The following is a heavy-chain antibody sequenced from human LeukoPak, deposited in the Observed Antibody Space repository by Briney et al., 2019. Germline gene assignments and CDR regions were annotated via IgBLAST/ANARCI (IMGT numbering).Heavy chain of an antibody. CDR1: GFPFDDYG. J-gene: IGHJ4*02. V-gene: IGHV3-20*04. CDR2: INWNGGST. CDR3: ATYSGSNYALDY. Sequence: AGGSLRLSCAASGFPFDDYGMTWVRQAPGKGLEWVSGINWNGGSTGYADSVKGRFTISRDNAKNSLYLQMNSLRPDDTAFYYCATYSGSNYALDYWGQGTLVTVSS. D-gene: IGHD1-26*01.